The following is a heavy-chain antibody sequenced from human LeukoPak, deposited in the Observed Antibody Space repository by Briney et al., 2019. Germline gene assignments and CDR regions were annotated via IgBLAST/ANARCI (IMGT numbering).Heavy chain of an antibody. J-gene: IGHJ4*02. D-gene: IGHD5-24*01. V-gene: IGHV3-21*01. CDR2: ISSSSSYI. Sequence: PGGSLRLSCAASGFTFSSYSMNWVRQAPGKGLEWVPSISSSSSYIYYADSVKGRFTISRDNAKNSLYLQMNSLRAEDTAVYYCARGEMATSWGFWYFDYWGQGTLVTVSS. CDR1: GFTFSSYS. CDR3: ARGEMATSWGFWYFDY.